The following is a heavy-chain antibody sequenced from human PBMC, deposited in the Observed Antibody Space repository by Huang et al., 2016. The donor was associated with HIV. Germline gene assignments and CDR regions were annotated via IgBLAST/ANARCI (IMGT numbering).Heavy chain of an antibody. CDR3: ARGPYTDFVWGSYFDY. V-gene: IGHV1-46*01. Sequence: QVQLVHSGAEVKKPGASVRVSCTASGYSFTYHPIHWVRQAPGQGLEWMGIINPSSGKTTYAQKFQGRATMTRDTSTNTVYMELSSLKSEDTAVYYCARGPYTDFVWGSYFDYWGQGTLVTVSS. CDR1: GYSFTYHP. J-gene: IGHJ4*02. D-gene: IGHD3-16*01. CDR2: INPSSGKT.